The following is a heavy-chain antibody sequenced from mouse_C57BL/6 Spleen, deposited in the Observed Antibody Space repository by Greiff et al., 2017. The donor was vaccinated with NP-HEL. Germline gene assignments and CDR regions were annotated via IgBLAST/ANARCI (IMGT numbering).Heavy chain of an antibody. J-gene: IGHJ2*01. Sequence: VHLVESGAELVRPGASVKLSCKASGYTFPDYYINWVKQRPGQGLEWIARIYPGSGNTYYNEKFKGKATLTAEKSSSTAYMQLSSLTAEDSAVYVCARDYGSSPLGYWGQGTTLTVSS. D-gene: IGHD1-1*01. CDR2: IYPGSGNT. V-gene: IGHV1-76*01. CDR3: ARDYGSSPLGY. CDR1: GYTFPDYY.